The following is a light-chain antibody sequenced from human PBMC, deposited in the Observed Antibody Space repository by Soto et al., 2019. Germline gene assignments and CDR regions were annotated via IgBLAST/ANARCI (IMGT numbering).Light chain of an antibody. CDR1: SSDVGGYNY. J-gene: IGLJ1*01. Sequence: QSALTQPASVSASPGQSITISCTGTSSDVGGYNYVSWYQQHPGKAPKLMIYDVRNRPSGVSDRFSGSKSGNTASLTISGLQAEDEADYYCSSYISSSTHVFGTGTKVTVL. CDR2: DVR. V-gene: IGLV2-14*01. CDR3: SSYISSSTHV.